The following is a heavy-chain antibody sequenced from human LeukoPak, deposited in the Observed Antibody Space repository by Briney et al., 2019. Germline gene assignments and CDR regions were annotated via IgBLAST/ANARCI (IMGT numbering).Heavy chain of an antibody. CDR1: GFTVSSNY. V-gene: IGHV3-53*01. Sequence: GGSLRLSCAASGFTVSSNYMSWVRQAPGKWLEWVSVIYSGGSTYYADSVKGRFTISRDNSKNTLYLQMNSLRAEDTAVYYCARGGYYGGTLGTFDIWGQGTMVTVSS. D-gene: IGHD4-23*01. CDR3: ARGGYYGGTLGTFDI. CDR2: IYSGGST. J-gene: IGHJ3*02.